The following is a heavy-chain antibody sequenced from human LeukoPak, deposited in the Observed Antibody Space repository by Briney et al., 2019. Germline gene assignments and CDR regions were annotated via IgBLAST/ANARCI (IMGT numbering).Heavy chain of an antibody. CDR3: AKEAYSSSWYGY. CDR1: GFAFSTYG. J-gene: IGHJ4*02. V-gene: IGHV3-30*02. Sequence: GGSLRLSCAASGFAFSTYGMHWVRQAPGKGLEWVAFIRHVGSNEYYADSVRGRFAISRDNSQNTLHLQMNSLRAEDTAVYYCAKEAYSSSWYGYWGQGTLVTVSS. CDR2: IRHVGSNE. D-gene: IGHD6-13*01.